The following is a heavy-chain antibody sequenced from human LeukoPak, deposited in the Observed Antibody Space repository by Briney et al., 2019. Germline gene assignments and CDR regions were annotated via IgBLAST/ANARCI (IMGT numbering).Heavy chain of an antibody. Sequence: SETLSLTCTVSGGSISSYYWNWIRQPPGKGLQWIGYISYSGSTNYNPSLRSRVTISVDTSKTQFSLKLSSVTAADTAVYYCARAPLRYLYCSGGICDYYLDVWGKGTTVTVSS. CDR1: GGSISSYY. D-gene: IGHD2-15*01. J-gene: IGHJ6*03. CDR3: ARAPLRYLYCSGGICDYYLDV. V-gene: IGHV4-59*01. CDR2: ISYSGST.